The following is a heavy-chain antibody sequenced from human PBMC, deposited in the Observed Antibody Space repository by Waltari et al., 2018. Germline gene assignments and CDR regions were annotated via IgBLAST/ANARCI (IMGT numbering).Heavy chain of an antibody. V-gene: IGHV3-7*01. CDR3: SVSLNH. J-gene: IGHJ5*02. Sequence: EVQLVESGGGLVQPGGYLRLSCAASGFPFSNYWMDWVRQAPGKGLEWVANIKQDGSESHYVDSVKGRFTISRDNAQNLLYLQINSLRDEDTAVYYCSVSLNHWGQGTLVTVSS. CDR1: GFPFSNYW. CDR2: IKQDGSES.